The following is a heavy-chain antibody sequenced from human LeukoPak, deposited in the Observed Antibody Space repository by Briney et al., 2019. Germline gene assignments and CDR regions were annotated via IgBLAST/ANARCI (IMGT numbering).Heavy chain of an antibody. CDR1: GFTFSSYE. CDR3: ARVSEASLYRSGSPKRNYGMDV. J-gene: IGHJ6*02. D-gene: IGHD3-10*01. CDR2: ISSSGSTI. Sequence: GGSLRLSCAASGFTFSSYEMNWVRQAPGKGLEWVSYISSSGSTIYYADSVKGRFTISRDNAKNSLYLQMNSLRAEDTAVYYCARVSEASLYRSGSPKRNYGMDVWGQGTTVTVSS. V-gene: IGHV3-48*03.